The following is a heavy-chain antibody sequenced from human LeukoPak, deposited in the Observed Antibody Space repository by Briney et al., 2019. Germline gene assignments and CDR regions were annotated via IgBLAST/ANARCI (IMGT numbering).Heavy chain of an antibody. CDR2: IYYSGST. J-gene: IGHJ3*02. CDR1: GGSISSYY. V-gene: IGHV4-59*01. Sequence: PSETLSLTCTVSGGSISSYYWSWIRQPPGKGLEWIGYIYYSGSTNYNPSLKSRVTISVDTSKNQFSLKLSSVTAADTAVYYCARYPGRDYVWGSYRKNAFDIWGQGTMVTVSS. CDR3: ARYPGRDYVWGSYRKNAFDI. D-gene: IGHD3-16*02.